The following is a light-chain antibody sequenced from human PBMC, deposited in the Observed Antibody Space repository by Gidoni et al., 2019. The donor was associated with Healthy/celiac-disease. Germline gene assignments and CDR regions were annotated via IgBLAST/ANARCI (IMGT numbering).Light chain of an antibody. V-gene: IGKV3-20*01. J-gene: IGKJ3*01. Sequence: EIVLTQSPGTLSLSPGERATLSCRASQSVSSSYLAWYQQKPGQAPRHLIYGASSRATGIPDRFSGSGSGTDFTLTISRLEPEDFAVYYCQQYGSSPNTFGPGTKVDIK. CDR3: QQYGSSPNT. CDR2: GAS. CDR1: QSVSSSY.